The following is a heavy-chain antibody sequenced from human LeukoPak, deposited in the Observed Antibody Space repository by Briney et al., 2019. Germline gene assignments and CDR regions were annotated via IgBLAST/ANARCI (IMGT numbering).Heavy chain of an antibody. CDR2: INPNSGGT. V-gene: IGHV1-2*02. J-gene: IGHJ4*02. Sequence: ASVKVSCKASGYTFTGYYMHWVRQAPGQGLEWMGWINPNSGGTNYAQKFQGRVTMTRDTSISTAYMELSRLRSDDTAVYYCARSYRDGYPLYYFDYWGQGTLVTVSS. CDR3: ARSYRDGYPLYYFDY. CDR1: GYTFTGYY. D-gene: IGHD5-12*01.